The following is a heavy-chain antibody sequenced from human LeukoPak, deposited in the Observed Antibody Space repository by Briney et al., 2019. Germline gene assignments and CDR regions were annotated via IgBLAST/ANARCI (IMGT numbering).Heavy chain of an antibody. CDR3: ARGGFYCGGDCYVDY. D-gene: IGHD2-21*02. Sequence: PSETLSLTCAVYGASFTPYYWSWIRQPPGKGLEWIGEINHSGSTNYNPSLKSRVTISVDTSKNQFSLRLSSVTAADTAVYYCARGGFYCGGDCYVDYWGQGTLVTVSS. J-gene: IGHJ4*02. CDR2: INHSGST. V-gene: IGHV4-34*01. CDR1: GASFTPYY.